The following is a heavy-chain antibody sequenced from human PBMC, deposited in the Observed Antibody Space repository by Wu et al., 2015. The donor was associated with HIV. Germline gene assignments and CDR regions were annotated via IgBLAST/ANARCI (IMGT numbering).Heavy chain of an antibody. CDR2: IIPIFGTA. Sequence: QVQLVQSGAEVKKPGSSVKVSCKASGGTFSSYAISWVRQAPGQGLEWMGRIIPIFGTANYAQKFQGRVTITADESTSTAYMELSSLRSEDTAVYYCASGKYYYDSSGYYHDAFDIWGQGTMVTVSS. D-gene: IGHD3-22*01. J-gene: IGHJ3*02. CDR1: GGTFSSYA. V-gene: IGHV1-69*13. CDR3: ASGKYYYDSSGYYHDAFDI.